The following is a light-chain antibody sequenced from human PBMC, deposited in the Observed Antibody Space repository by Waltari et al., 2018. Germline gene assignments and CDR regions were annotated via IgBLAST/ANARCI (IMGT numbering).Light chain of an antibody. J-gene: IGLJ2*01. CDR1: SGNIASNY. CDR3: QSYDLNSRVV. Sequence: FMLTQPHSVSESPGKTVTISCTRRSGNIASNYVQWYQQRPGGAPTTIIYEDTQRPSGVPDRFSGSIYSSSNSASLTISGSITEDEADYYCQSYDLNSRVVFGGRTKLTVL. CDR2: EDT. V-gene: IGLV6-57*03.